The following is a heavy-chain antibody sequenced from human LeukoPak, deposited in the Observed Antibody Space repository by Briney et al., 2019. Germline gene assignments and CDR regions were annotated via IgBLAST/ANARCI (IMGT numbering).Heavy chain of an antibody. D-gene: IGHD3-10*01. Sequence: GGSLRLSCAASGFTFSLYGMHWVRQAPGKGLEWVALISNDGSKTYYADSVKGRFTISRDNSKNTVYLQVSSLRADDTAVYYCAKDSRGANFFGDFDYWSQGTLVTVSS. J-gene: IGHJ4*02. CDR3: AKDSRGANFFGDFDY. V-gene: IGHV3-33*06. CDR2: ISNDGSKT. CDR1: GFTFSLYG.